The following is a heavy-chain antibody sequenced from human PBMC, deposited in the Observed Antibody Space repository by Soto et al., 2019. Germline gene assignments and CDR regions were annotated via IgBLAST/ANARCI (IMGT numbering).Heavy chain of an antibody. D-gene: IGHD2-15*01. CDR3: ARDPSPAPSSHCSGGSCYSTFDY. J-gene: IGHJ4*02. Sequence: GGSLRLSCAASGFTFSSYSMNWVRQAPGKGLEWVSYISSSSSTIYYADSVKGRFTISRDNAKNSLYLQMNSLRAEDTAVYYCARDPSPAPSSHCSGGSCYSTFDYWGQGTLVTVSS. CDR2: ISSSSSTI. V-gene: IGHV3-48*01. CDR1: GFTFSSYS.